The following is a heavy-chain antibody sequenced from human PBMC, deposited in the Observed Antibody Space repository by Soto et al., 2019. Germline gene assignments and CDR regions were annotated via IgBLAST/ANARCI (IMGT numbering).Heavy chain of an antibody. J-gene: IGHJ4*02. D-gene: IGHD6-19*01. CDR3: AKATTNGGWFNPFDS. V-gene: IGHV3-23*01. Sequence: GGSLRLSCAASGFTFSSYSVSWVRQAPGKGLEWVSHITASGGTTYYADSVKGRFTISRDNSRDTLFLQMNSLTADDTAVYYCAKATTNGGWFNPFDSWGQGALVTVSS. CDR1: GFTFSSYS. CDR2: ITASGGTT.